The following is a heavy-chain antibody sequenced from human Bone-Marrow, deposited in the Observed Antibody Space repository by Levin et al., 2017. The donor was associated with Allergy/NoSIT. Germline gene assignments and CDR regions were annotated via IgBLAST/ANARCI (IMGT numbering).Heavy chain of an antibody. CDR2: IDWDDDK. J-gene: IGHJ4*02. CDR3: ARTQADYYDGSGHFDY. CDR1: GFSLSTRGMC. D-gene: IGHD3-22*01. Sequence: SGPTLVKPTQTLTLTCTFSGFSLSTRGMCVSWIRQPPGKALEWLARIDWDDDKYYITSLKTRLTISKDTSKNQVVLTMTNMDPVDTATYFCARTQADYYDGSGHFDYWGQGTLVTVSS. V-gene: IGHV2-70*11.